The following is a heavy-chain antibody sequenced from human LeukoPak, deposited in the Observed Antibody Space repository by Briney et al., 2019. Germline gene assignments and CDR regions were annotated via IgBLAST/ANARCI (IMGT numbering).Heavy chain of an antibody. Sequence: PGGSLRLSCAASGFTYDDHAMLCVRQAPGKGLECVSLISGDGGRTYYADSVKGRFTISRDNSKNSLYLQMNSLRTEDTALYYCAKDSGPIAAAYWGQGTLVTVSS. J-gene: IGHJ4*02. CDR1: GFTYDDHA. CDR2: ISGDGGRT. D-gene: IGHD6-13*01. V-gene: IGHV3-43*02. CDR3: AKDSGPIAAAY.